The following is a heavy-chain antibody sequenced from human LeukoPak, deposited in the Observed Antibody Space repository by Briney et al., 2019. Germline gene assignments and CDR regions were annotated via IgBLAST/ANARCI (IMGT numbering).Heavy chain of an antibody. CDR1: DFTYG. Sequence: GGSLRLSCAASDFTYGMNWARQAPGKGLEWVASINHNGNVNYYVDSVKGRFTISRDNAKNSLYLRMSNLRAEDTAVYFCARGGGLDVWGQGATVTVSS. V-gene: IGHV3-7*03. CDR3: ARGGGLDV. CDR2: INHNGNVN. D-gene: IGHD3-16*01. J-gene: IGHJ6*02.